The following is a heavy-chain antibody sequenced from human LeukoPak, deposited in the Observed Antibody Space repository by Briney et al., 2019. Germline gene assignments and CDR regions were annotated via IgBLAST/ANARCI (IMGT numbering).Heavy chain of an antibody. J-gene: IGHJ4*02. Sequence: SGESLKISCKGSGYSFTGYWIGWVRQMPGKGLEWMGITYPGDSDTRYSPSFQGQVTISADKSISTAYLQWSSLKASDTAMYYCARRSSSWFDYWGQGTLVTVSS. CDR3: ARRSSSWFDY. D-gene: IGHD6-13*01. V-gene: IGHV5-51*01. CDR2: TYPGDSDT. CDR1: GYSFTGYW.